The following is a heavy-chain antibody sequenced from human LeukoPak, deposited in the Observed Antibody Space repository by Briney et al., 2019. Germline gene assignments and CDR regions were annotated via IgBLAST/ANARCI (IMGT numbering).Heavy chain of an antibody. Sequence: PGGSLRLSCAASGFTFSNYGMHWVRQAPGKGLEWVSSVSSGTSYIYYADSVKGRFTISRDNAKNSLYLQMNSLRAEDTAVYYCARDPTSSWETAFDIWGQGTMVTVSS. CDR1: GFTFSNYG. CDR3: ARDPTSSWETAFDI. D-gene: IGHD1-26*01. CDR2: VSSGTSYI. V-gene: IGHV3-21*01. J-gene: IGHJ3*02.